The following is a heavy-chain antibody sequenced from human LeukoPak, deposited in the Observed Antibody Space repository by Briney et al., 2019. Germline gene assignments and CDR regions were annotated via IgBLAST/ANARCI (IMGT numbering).Heavy chain of an antibody. D-gene: IGHD6-13*01. V-gene: IGHV3-23*01. CDR1: GFTFSSYA. CDR3: AKDSLYSSSWYSYFDY. Sequence: GGSLRLSCAASGFTFSSYAMSWVRQAPGKGLEWVSAISGSGGSTYYADSVKGRFTISRDNSKNTLYLQMNSLRAEDTAVYYCAKDSLYSSSWYSYFDYWGQGTLVTVSS. J-gene: IGHJ4*02. CDR2: ISGSGGST.